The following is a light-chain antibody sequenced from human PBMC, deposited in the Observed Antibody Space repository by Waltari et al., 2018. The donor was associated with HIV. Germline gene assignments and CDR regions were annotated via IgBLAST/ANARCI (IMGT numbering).Light chain of an antibody. J-gene: IGLJ3*02. Sequence: QSVLTQPPSASGTPGQRVTISCSGSSSNIGSNTVNWYQQLPGTAPKLLIYSNNQRPSGFPDRFSGSKSGTSASLAISGLQSEDEADYYCAAWDDSLNARVFGGGTKLTVL. CDR1: SSNIGSNT. CDR2: SNN. CDR3: AAWDDSLNARV. V-gene: IGLV1-44*01.